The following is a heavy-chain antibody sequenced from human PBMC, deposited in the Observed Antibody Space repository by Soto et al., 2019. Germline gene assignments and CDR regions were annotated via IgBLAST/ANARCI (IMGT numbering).Heavy chain of an antibody. Sequence: LSLTCTVSGGSITNYYWSWIRQPPGKGLEWIGYIYYTGGTNYNPSLKSRVTISADTSKNQFSLNLSSVTAADTAVYYCARGKSGFYPYWGQGTLVTVSS. V-gene: IGHV4-59*01. J-gene: IGHJ4*02. D-gene: IGHD1-26*01. CDR3: ARGKSGFYPY. CDR2: IYYTGGT. CDR1: GGSITNYY.